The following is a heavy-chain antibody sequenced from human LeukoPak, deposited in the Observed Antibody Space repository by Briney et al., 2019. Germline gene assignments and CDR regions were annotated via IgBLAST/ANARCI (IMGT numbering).Heavy chain of an antibody. CDR3: ARVWELSFDY. V-gene: IGHV3-53*01. J-gene: IGHJ4*02. CDR2: SYSGGSR. Sequence: TGGSLRLSCAASGFTVSTDHMSWVRQAPGKGLEWVAVSYSGGSRSYAESVKGRFTISRDNSQNTLYLQINSLRAEDTAVYYCARVWELSFDYWGQGTLVTVSS. D-gene: IGHD1-26*01. CDR1: GFTVSTDH.